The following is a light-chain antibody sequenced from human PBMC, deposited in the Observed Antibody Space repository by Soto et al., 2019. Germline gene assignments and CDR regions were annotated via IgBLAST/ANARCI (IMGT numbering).Light chain of an antibody. CDR1: HRISSY. Sequence: DVQMTQSPSTLSASVGDRVTITCRSSHRISSYLTWYQQKPGKAPKLLIYKASNLESGVPSRFSGSGSGTEFTLTISSLQPDDFAAYYCQQDNSYYTFGQGPKLEI. V-gene: IGKV1-5*03. CDR2: KAS. J-gene: IGKJ2*01. CDR3: QQDNSYYT.